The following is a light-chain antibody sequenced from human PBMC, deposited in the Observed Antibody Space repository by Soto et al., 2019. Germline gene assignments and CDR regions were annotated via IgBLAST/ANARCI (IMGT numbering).Light chain of an antibody. CDR2: DAS. CDR3: QQFDNLP. CDR1: QDISNY. Sequence: DIQMTQSPSSLSASVGDRVTITCQASQDISNYLNWYQQKPGKAPKLLIYDASNLETGVPSRFSGSGSGTDFTFTISSLQPEYIATYYCQQFDNLPFGQGTKLEIK. J-gene: IGKJ2*01. V-gene: IGKV1-33*01.